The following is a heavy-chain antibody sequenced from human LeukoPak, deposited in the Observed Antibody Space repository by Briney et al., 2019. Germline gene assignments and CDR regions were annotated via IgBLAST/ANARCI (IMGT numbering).Heavy chain of an antibody. CDR1: GYSISSGYY. Sequence: SETLSLTCAVSGYSISSGYYWGWIWQPPGKGLEWIGSIYHSGSTYYNPSLKSRVTISVDTSKNQFSLKLSSVTAADTAVYYCARLIVGATRYFDYWGQGTLVTVSS. CDR3: ARLIVGATRYFDY. CDR2: IYHSGST. D-gene: IGHD1-26*01. V-gene: IGHV4-38-2*01. J-gene: IGHJ4*02.